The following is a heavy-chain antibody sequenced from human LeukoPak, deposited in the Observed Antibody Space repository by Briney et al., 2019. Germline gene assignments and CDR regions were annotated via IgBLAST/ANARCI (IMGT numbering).Heavy chain of an antibody. D-gene: IGHD3-10*01. CDR3: ARDARPNYYTSGSGI. CDR1: GSTFSSYW. V-gene: IGHV3-7*01. CDR2: INQHGNEK. Sequence: PGGSLRLSCATSGSTFSSYWMSWVRQAPGKGLEWVANINQHGNEKYYVDSVKGRFTISRDNAKNPLYLQMNSLRAGDTAVYYCARDARPNYYTSGSGIWGQGTLVTVSS. J-gene: IGHJ4*02.